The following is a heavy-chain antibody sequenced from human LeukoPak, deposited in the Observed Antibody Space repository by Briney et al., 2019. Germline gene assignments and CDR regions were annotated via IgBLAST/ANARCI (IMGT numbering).Heavy chain of an antibody. Sequence: SETLSLTCTVSGGSISSYYWSWLRQPAGKGLEWIGRIYTSGSTNYNPSLKSRVAMSVDTSKNQFSLKLSSVTAADTAVYYCARDLWPGSLNDAFDIWGQGTMVTVSS. V-gene: IGHV4-4*07. D-gene: IGHD2-21*01. CDR3: ARDLWPGSLNDAFDI. CDR1: GGSISSYY. J-gene: IGHJ3*02. CDR2: IYTSGST.